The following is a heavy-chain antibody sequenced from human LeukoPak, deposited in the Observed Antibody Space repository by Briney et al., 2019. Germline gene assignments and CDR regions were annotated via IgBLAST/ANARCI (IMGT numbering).Heavy chain of an antibody. Sequence: PGGSLRLSCAASAFTFSNYWMSWVRQAPGKGLVWVANIKEDGSEINYVDSVKGRFTISSDNAKNSLYLQMNSLTVDDTAVYYCARDRGYSSFDYWGQGTLVTVSS. J-gene: IGHJ4*02. V-gene: IGHV3-7*01. D-gene: IGHD4-23*01. CDR3: ARDRGYSSFDY. CDR2: IKEDGSEI. CDR1: AFTFSNYW.